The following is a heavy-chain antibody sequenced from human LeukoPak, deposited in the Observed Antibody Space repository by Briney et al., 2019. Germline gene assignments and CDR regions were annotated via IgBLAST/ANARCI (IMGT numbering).Heavy chain of an antibody. D-gene: IGHD3-22*01. CDR2: IYYSGST. CDR3: ARHDSSGYKY. Sequence: SETLSLTCTVSGGSISSHYWSWIRQPPGKGLEWIGYIYYSGSTNYNPSLKSRVTISVDTSKNQFSLKVTSVTAADTAIYYCARHDSSGYKYWGQGTLVTVSS. J-gene: IGHJ4*02. CDR1: GGSISSHY. V-gene: IGHV4-59*08.